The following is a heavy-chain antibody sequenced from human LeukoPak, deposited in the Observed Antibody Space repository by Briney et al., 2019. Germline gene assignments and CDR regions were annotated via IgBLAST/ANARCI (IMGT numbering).Heavy chain of an antibody. CDR3: ARRAPYYGSGSYYSLSTPFDY. CDR1: GGSFSGYY. Sequence: SETRSLTCAVYGGSFSGYYWSWIRQPPGKGLEWIGEINHSGSTNYNPSLKSRVTISVDTSKNQFSLKLSSVTAADTAVYYCARRAPYYGSGSYYSLSTPFDYWGQGTLVTVSS. J-gene: IGHJ4*02. CDR2: INHSGST. V-gene: IGHV4-34*01. D-gene: IGHD3-10*01.